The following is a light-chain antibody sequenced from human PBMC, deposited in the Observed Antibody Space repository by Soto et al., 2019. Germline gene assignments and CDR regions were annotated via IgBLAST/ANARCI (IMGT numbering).Light chain of an antibody. CDR2: AAS. J-gene: IGKJ2*01. CDR1: QSMSSY. Sequence: DIQMTQSPSSLSAYVGDRVTITCRASQSMSSYLNWYQQKPGKAPKLLIYAASNLQSGVPSRFSGSGSGTDFTLTISSLQPEDFATYYCQQSYSTLMYTFGQGTKLEIK. CDR3: QQSYSTLMYT. V-gene: IGKV1-39*01.